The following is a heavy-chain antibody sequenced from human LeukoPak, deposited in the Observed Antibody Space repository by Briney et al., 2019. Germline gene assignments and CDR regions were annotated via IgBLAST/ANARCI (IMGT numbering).Heavy chain of an antibody. Sequence: ASVKVSCKASGYTFISYDINWVRQATGQGLEWMGWMSPNSGNTGYAQKFQGRVTMTRNTSISTAYMELSNLKSEDTAVYYCARAPYYFDSSGWDWGQGTLVTVSS. CDR1: GYTFISYD. CDR2: MSPNSGNT. V-gene: IGHV1-8*01. J-gene: IGHJ4*02. D-gene: IGHD3-22*01. CDR3: ARAPYYFDSSGWD.